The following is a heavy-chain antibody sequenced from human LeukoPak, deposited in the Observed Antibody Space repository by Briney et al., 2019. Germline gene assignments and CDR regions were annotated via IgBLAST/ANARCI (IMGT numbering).Heavy chain of an antibody. CDR3: AYSSSWYAKN. Sequence: PGRSLRLSCAASGFTFSSYDMHWVRQAPGKGLEWVAVISYDGSNKYYADSVKGRFTISRDNSKNTLYLQMNSLRAEDTAVYYCAYSSSWYAKNWGQGTLVTVSS. CDR2: ISYDGSNK. D-gene: IGHD6-13*01. CDR1: GFTFSSYD. V-gene: IGHV3-30*03. J-gene: IGHJ4*02.